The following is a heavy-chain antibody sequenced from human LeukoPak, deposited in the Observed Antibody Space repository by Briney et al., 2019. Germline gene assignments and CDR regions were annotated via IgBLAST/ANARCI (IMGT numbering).Heavy chain of an antibody. V-gene: IGHV3-74*01. J-gene: IGHJ4*02. Sequence: GGSLRLSCAASGFTFSSYWMHWVRQAPGKGLVWVSRINSDGSTTNYADSVKGRFTISRDNAKNTLYLQMNSLRAEDTAVFYCARDRGYSYDYDLDYWGQGTLVTVSS. CDR2: INSDGSTT. CDR3: ARDRGYSYDYDLDY. D-gene: IGHD5-18*01. CDR1: GFTFSSYW.